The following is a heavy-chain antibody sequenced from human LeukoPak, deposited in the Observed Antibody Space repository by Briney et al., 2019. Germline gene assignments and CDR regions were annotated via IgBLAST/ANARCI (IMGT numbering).Heavy chain of an antibody. CDR1: GFSFSSYA. V-gene: IGHV3-23*01. D-gene: IGHD1-1*01. J-gene: IGHJ4*02. CDR3: ATSISGATTTDY. Sequence: PGGSLRLSCAASGFSFSSYAMSWVRQAPGKGLEWVSSIAVSGGGPYYGDSVKGRFTISRDNSKNTVYLQMNSLRAEDTAVYYCATSISGATTTDYWGQGTLVTVSS. CDR2: IAVSGGGP.